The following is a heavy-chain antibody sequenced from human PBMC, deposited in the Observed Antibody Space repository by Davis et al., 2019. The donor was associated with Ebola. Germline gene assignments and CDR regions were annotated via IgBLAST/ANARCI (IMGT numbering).Heavy chain of an antibody. CDR1: GFTFSNYW. V-gene: IGHV3-74*01. CDR2: IFSDGTGT. Sequence: GESLKISCVASGFTFSNYWMHWARQAPGKGLVWVSRIFSDGTGTSYADSVKGRFTISRDNAKNTLYLQMNSLRAEDTAVYYCARIAYSNYVYYYYYMDVWGKGTTVTVSS. CDR3: ARIAYSNYVYYYYYMDV. J-gene: IGHJ6*03. D-gene: IGHD4-11*01.